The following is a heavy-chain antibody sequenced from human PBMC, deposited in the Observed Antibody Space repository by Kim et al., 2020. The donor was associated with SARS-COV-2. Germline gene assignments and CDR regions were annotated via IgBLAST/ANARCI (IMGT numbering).Heavy chain of an antibody. Sequence: TPSLKRRVTISVHTSKNQFSLKLTSVTAADTAVYYCACRSYRYYYFGLDVWGPGTTVTVSS. J-gene: IGHJ6*02. V-gene: IGHV4-34*01. D-gene: IGHD1-26*01. CDR3: ACRSYRYYYFGLDV.